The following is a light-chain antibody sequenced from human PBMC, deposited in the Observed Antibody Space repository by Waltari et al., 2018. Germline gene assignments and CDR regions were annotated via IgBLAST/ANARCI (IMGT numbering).Light chain of an antibody. J-gene: IGLJ3*02. CDR3: VLHRNTGIWV. Sequence: QTVVIQEPSFSVSPGGTVTLTCGLSSGSVSTNYYPSWQQQTPGQAQRTLIYSTNIRSSGVPDRFSGSILGNKAALTITGAQADDESDYYCVLHRNTGIWVFGGGTKVTVL. V-gene: IGLV8-61*01. CDR1: SGSVSTNYY. CDR2: STN.